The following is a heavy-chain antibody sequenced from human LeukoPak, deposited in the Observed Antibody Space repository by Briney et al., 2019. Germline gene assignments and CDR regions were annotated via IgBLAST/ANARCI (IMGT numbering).Heavy chain of an antibody. Sequence: ASVKVSCTASGYTFTSYCISWVRQAPGKGLEWMGWINTYNSNTNYAQKLQGRVTMTTDTSTSTAYMELRSLRSDDTAVYYCTRCRTSIVVVPAAIPQNFDYWGQGTLVAVHS. CDR2: INTYNSNT. CDR1: GYTFTSYC. J-gene: IGHJ4*02. CDR3: TRCRTSIVVVPAAIPQNFDY. D-gene: IGHD2-2*02. V-gene: IGHV1-18*01.